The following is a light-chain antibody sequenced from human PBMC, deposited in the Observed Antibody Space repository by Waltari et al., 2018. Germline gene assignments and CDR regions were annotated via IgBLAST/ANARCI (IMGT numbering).Light chain of an antibody. J-gene: IGKJ4*01. Sequence: EIVLTQSPATLSLSPGESDTLSCRASQSIDIYLAWYQQRPGQAPRLLISDASYRATGIPARFRGSGSGTDFTLTISSLESEDFAVYSCQQRSRWPLTFGGGTKVEL. V-gene: IGKV3-11*01. CDR1: QSIDIY. CDR2: DAS. CDR3: QQRSRWPLT.